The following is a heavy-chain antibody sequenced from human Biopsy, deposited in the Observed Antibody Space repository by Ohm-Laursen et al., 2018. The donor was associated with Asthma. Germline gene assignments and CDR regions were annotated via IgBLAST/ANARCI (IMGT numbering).Heavy chain of an antibody. V-gene: IGHV1-3*01. CDR3: ARTYFDFLTGQVHDAFAM. D-gene: IGHD3-9*01. CDR1: AYTITSNA. J-gene: IGHJ3*02. CDR2: INPGNGNT. Sequence: ASVKVSCKVSAYTITSNAMHWVRQAPGQRLEWMGWINPGNGNTKYSQKFQGRLTISRDTSASTAYMDLSSLRSEDTAVYYCARTYFDFLTGQVHDAFAMWGQGTMVTVSS.